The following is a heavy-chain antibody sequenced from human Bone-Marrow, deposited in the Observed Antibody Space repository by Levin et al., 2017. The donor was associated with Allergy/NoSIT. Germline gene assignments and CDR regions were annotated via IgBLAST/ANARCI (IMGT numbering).Heavy chain of an antibody. CDR2: INPRTGGT. CDR3: ARSTPVYYYMDV. V-gene: IGHV1-2*02. Sequence: ASVKVSCEASGYTFTDFFIHWMRLAPGQGLEWMGWINPRTGGTNFPQKFQDRVTLTRDASITTVYMQLSSLRSDDTAVYYCARSTPVYYYMDVWGKGTTVTVSS. J-gene: IGHJ6*03. CDR1: GYTFTDFF.